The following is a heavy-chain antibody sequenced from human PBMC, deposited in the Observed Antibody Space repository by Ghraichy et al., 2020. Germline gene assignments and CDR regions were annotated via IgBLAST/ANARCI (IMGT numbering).Heavy chain of an antibody. V-gene: IGHV3-23*01. CDR3: VKVVRSWSFDY. CDR2: ITCSDEST. CDR1: GFTFSSNA. D-gene: IGHD3-3*01. Sequence: GGSLRLSCAASGFTFSSNAMTWVRQAPGKGLEWVSAITCSDESTVYADSVKGRFIISRGNSENTLYLQMNSLRVEDTAVYFCVKVVRSWSFDYWGQGTLVLVSS. J-gene: IGHJ4*02.